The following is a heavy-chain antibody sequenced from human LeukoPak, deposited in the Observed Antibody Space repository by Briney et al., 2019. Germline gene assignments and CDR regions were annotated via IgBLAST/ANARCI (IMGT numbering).Heavy chain of an antibody. CDR2: IIPIFGTA. Sequence: ASVKVSCKASGGTFSSYAISWVRQAPGQGLEWMGGIIPIFGTANYAQKFQGRVTITADKSTSTAYMDLRSLRSDDTAVYYCARDLRYSSGWSASGMDVWGKGTTVTISS. J-gene: IGHJ6*03. CDR1: GGTFSSYA. D-gene: IGHD6-19*01. V-gene: IGHV1-69*06. CDR3: ARDLRYSSGWSASGMDV.